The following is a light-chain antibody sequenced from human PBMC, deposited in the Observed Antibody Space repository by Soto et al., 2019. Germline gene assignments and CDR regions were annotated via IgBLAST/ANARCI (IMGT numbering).Light chain of an antibody. Sequence: IQLTQSPRSLSAPVVTSGTITCRASQGVSSSLAWYHQQPGKAPKLLIYAATTLQSGVPSRFSGSGAGTDFTLTINSLQPEDFATYYCQQLHSSPLTFGQGTQLEI. J-gene: IGKJ5*01. V-gene: IGKV1-9*01. CDR1: QGVSSS. CDR2: AAT. CDR3: QQLHSSPLT.